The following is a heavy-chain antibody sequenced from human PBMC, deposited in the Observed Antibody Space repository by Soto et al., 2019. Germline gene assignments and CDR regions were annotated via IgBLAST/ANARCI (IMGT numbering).Heavy chain of an antibody. D-gene: IGHD2-21*02. CDR3: ANHRGFLVTQYFFDY. J-gene: IGHJ4*02. CDR2: ISNSGGST. V-gene: IGHV3-23*01. CDR1: GFTFSSFA. Sequence: GSLRLSCAASGFTFSSFAMSWVRQAPGKGLEWVSSISNSGGSTYYADSVQGRFTISRDNSKNTLSLQMNSLRAEDTAIYYCANHRGFLVTQYFFDYWGQGTLVTVSS.